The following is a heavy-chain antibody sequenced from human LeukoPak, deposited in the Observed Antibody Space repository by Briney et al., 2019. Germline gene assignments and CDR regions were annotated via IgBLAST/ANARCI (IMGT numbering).Heavy chain of an antibody. V-gene: IGHV3-9*01. Sequence: SLRLSCAASGFTFDDYAMHWVRQAPGKGLEWVSGISWNSGSIGYADSVKGRFTISRDNAKNSLYLQMNSLRAEDTAVYYCAREQHWDYDYWGQGTLVTVSS. J-gene: IGHJ4*02. CDR2: ISWNSGSI. CDR1: GFTFDDYA. CDR3: AREQHWDYDY. D-gene: IGHD3-3*02.